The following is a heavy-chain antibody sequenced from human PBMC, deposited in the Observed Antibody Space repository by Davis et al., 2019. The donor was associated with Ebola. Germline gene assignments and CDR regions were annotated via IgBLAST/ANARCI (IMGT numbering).Heavy chain of an antibody. V-gene: IGHV3-11*01. CDR2: ISDNGTTI. CDR1: AFTFSEYH. CDR3: AKDPLPGYDFWSGYSHGFDS. Sequence: GESLKISCAASAFTFSEYHMSWIRQAPGKGLEWLSYISDNGTTIYHADSVKGRFTISRDNARNSLYLQMNNLRAEDTAVYYCAKDPLPGYDFWSGYSHGFDSWGHGTLVLVSS. D-gene: IGHD3-3*01. J-gene: IGHJ5*01.